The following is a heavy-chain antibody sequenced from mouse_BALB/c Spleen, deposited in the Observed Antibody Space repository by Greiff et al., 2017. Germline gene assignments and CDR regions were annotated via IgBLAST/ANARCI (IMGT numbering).Heavy chain of an antibody. CDR2: IWAGGCT. V-gene: IGHV2-9*02. CDR1: GFSFTSHG. J-gene: IGHJ4*01. CDR3: ARDHPYAMDY. Sequence: QVQLAASGPCLVAPSQRLSITCPVSGFSFTSHGVHWVRQPPGKGLEWLGVIWAGGCTNYNSALMSRLSISKDNSKSQVFVKMNSLQTDDTAMYYCARDHPYAMDYWGQGTSVTVSS.